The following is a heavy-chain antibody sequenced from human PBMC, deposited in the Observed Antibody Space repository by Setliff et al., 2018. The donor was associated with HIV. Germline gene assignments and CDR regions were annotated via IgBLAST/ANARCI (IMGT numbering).Heavy chain of an antibody. CDR2: IYSSGST. CDR1: GASISSYY. J-gene: IGHJ4*01. D-gene: IGHD5-12*01. Sequence: SETLSLTCTVSGASISSYYWSWIRQPPGKGLEWIGYIYSSGSTNYNPSLKGRVTISVDTSKNQFSLKLSSVTAADTAVYYCARDARWLQFPYFDYWGQGTLVTVSS. CDR3: ARDARWLQFPYFDY. V-gene: IGHV4-4*08.